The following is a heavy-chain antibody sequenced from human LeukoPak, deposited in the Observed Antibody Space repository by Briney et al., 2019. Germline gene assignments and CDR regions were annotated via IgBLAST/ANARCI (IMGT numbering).Heavy chain of an antibody. Sequence: SETLSLTCTVSGGFNCIVYWSWIRPAAGKELVWIGRIYTRGSTNYNPSLKSRVTISLDKSKKQFSLNLNSVTAADTAVYYCARGGTYGSGRNQHTTLDYWGQGTLVTVSS. V-gene: IGHV4-4*07. CDR3: ARGGTYGSGRNQHTTLDY. CDR1: GGFNCIVY. J-gene: IGHJ4*02. D-gene: IGHD3-10*01. CDR2: IYTRGST.